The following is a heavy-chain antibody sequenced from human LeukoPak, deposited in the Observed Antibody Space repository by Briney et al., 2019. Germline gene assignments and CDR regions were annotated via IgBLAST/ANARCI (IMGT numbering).Heavy chain of an antibody. Sequence: MTSETLSLTCTVSGGSISSYYWGWIRQPPGKGLEWIGNIFYSGSTYYSPSLKSRVTISLDTSRNQFSLKLDSVTAADTAVYYCAKSNGYGLVDVWGQGTMVTVSS. J-gene: IGHJ3*01. CDR2: IFYSGST. D-gene: IGHD3-10*01. CDR1: GGSISSYY. CDR3: AKSNGYGLVDV. V-gene: IGHV4-39*07.